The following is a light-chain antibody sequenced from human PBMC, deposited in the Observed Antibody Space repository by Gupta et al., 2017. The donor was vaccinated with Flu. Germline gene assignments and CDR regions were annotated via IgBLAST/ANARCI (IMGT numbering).Light chain of an antibody. J-gene: IGKJ4*01. CDR3: QQYYTTPLT. V-gene: IGKV4-1*01. CDR2: RAS. CDR1: QSVLSSSNSKNC. Sequence: SLGVRATINCKSSQSVLSSSNSKNCLAWYQRKPGQPPKLLIYRASTRESGVPDRFSGSGSGTDFTLTISSLQAEDVAVYYCQQYYTTPLTFGGGTKVEIK.